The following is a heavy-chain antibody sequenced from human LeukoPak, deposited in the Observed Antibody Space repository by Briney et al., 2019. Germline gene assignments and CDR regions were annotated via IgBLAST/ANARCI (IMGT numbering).Heavy chain of an antibody. Sequence: SETLSLTCTVSGGSISSSSYYWGWIRQPPGKGLEWIGSIYYSGSTYYNPSLKSRVTISVDTSKNQFSLKLSSVAAADTAVYYCARDDRQAAAGFYWGQGTLVTVSS. V-gene: IGHV4-39*02. CDR3: ARDDRQAAAGFY. CDR2: IYYSGST. D-gene: IGHD6-13*01. J-gene: IGHJ4*02. CDR1: GGSISSSSYY.